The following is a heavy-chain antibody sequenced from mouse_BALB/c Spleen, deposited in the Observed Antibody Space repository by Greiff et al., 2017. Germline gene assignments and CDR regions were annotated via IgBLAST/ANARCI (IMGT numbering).Heavy chain of an antibody. CDR2: IYPGDGDT. J-gene: IGHJ1*01. CDR1: GYTFTSYW. Sequence: VKLQESGAELARPGASVKLSCKASGYTFTSYWMQWVKQRPGQGLEWIGAIYPGDGDTRYTQKFKGKATLTADKSSSTAYMQLSSLASEDSAVYYCARTIYYGSSYWYFDVWGAGTTVTVSS. V-gene: IGHV1-87*01. D-gene: IGHD1-1*01. CDR3: ARTIYYGSSYWYFDV.